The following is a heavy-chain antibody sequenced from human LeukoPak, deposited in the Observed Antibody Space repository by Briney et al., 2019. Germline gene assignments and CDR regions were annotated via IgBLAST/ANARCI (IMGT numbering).Heavy chain of an antibody. J-gene: IGHJ6*01. CDR2: IGGDFSYT. Sequence: PGGSLRHSCAASGFTLSDFTMNGVRQSPAKGPEWVSCIGGDFSYTYYADSVKGRFTISRDNAKNSLYLQMNSLSDEDTAVYYCAKYVSAKGPPYALDVWGQGTTVTVSA. CDR1: GFTLSDFT. D-gene: IGHD2/OR15-2a*01. CDR3: AKYVSAKGPPYALDV. V-gene: IGHV3-21*01.